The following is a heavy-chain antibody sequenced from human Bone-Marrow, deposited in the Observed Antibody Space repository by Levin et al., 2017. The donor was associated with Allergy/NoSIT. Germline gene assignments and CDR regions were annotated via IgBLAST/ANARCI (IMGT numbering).Heavy chain of an antibody. V-gene: IGHV3-21*01. CDR3: ASLFPQGYYYYLDV. D-gene: IGHD3-10*02. CDR2: ISAYSSEI. CDR1: FFPFLPSP. Sequence: SFFPFLPSPLSWVRQAPGKGLEWVASISAYSSEIHYTDSVKGRFTLSLSHAKTSLYLQMNSLRAEDAGVYYCASLFPQGYYYYLDVWGKGTTVTVSS. J-gene: IGHJ6*03.